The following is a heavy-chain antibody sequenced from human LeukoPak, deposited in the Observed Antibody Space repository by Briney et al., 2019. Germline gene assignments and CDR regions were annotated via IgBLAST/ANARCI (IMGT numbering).Heavy chain of an antibody. J-gene: IGHJ4*02. Sequence: PSETLSLTCAVYGGSFSGYYWSWIRQPPGKGLEWIGEINHSGSTNYNPSLKSRVTISVDTSKNQFSLKLSSVTAAVTAVYYCARVRSSGYYLNYFDYWGQGTLVTVSS. CDR3: ARVRSSGYYLNYFDY. CDR2: INHSGST. D-gene: IGHD3-22*01. V-gene: IGHV4-34*01. CDR1: GGSFSGYY.